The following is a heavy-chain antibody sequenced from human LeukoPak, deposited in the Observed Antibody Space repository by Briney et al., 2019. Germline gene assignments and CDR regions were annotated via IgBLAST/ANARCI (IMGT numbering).Heavy chain of an antibody. CDR3: ASLPARGGLIDY. D-gene: IGHD2-2*01. J-gene: IGHJ4*02. CDR2: INHSGST. Sequence: SETLSLTCAVYGGSFSGYYWSWIRQPPGKGLEWIGEINHSGSTNYNPSLKSRVTISVDTSKNQFSLKLSSVTAADTAVYYCASLPARGGLIDYWGQGTLVTVSS. V-gene: IGHV4-34*01. CDR1: GGSFSGYY.